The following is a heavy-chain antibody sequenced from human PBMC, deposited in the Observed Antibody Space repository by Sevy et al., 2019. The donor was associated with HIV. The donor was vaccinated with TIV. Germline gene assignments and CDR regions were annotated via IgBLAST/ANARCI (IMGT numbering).Heavy chain of an antibody. J-gene: IGHJ4*02. CDR2: ISYDGSNK. V-gene: IGHV3-30-3*01. Sequence: GSLRLSCAASGFTFSSYAMHWVRQAPGKGLEWVAVISYDGSNKYYADSVKGRFTISRDNSKNTLYLQMNSLRAEDRAVYYCARGRRYYYGSGSYSYYFDYWGQGTLVTVSS. CDR3: ARGRRYYYGSGSYSYYFDY. CDR1: GFTFSSYA. D-gene: IGHD3-10*01.